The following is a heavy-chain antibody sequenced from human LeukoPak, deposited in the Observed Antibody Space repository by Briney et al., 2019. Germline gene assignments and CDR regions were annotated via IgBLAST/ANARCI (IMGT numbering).Heavy chain of an antibody. Sequence: KPSETLSLTCTVSGGSISSSNYYWGWIRQPPGKGLEWIGNIYYSGSTYYNPSLKSRVTISVDTSKNQFSLKLTSVTAADTAVYYCSRGSVSHFPFEYWGLGTLVTVSS. CDR3: SRGSVSHFPFEY. CDR1: GGSISSSNYY. J-gene: IGHJ4*02. CDR2: IYYSGST. V-gene: IGHV4-39*07. D-gene: IGHD2/OR15-2a*01.